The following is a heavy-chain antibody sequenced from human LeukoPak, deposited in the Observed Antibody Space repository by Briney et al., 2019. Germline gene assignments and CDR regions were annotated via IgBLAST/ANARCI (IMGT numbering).Heavy chain of an antibody. D-gene: IGHD6-19*01. CDR2: IKSKTDGGTT. Sequence: GGSLRLSCAASGFTFSNAWMSWLRQAPGKGLEWVGRIKSKTDGGTTDYAAPVKGRFTISRDDSKNTLYLQMNSLKTEDTAVYYCTTEVAGRLYYFDYWGQGTLVTVSS. V-gene: IGHV3-15*01. CDR1: GFTFSNAW. J-gene: IGHJ4*02. CDR3: TTEVAGRLYYFDY.